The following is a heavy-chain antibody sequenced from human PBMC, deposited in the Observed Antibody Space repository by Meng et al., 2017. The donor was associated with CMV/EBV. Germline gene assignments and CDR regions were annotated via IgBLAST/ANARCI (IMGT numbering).Heavy chain of an antibody. CDR3: TTASQYYDFWSGYHFDY. CDR1: GFTFSNAW. J-gene: IGHJ4*02. Sequence: GESLKISCAASGFTFSNAWMSWVRQAPGKGLEWVGRIKSKTDGGTTDYAAPVKGRFTTSRDDSKNTLFLQMKSLKTEDTAVYYCTTASQYYDFWSGYHFDYWGQGTLVTVSS. V-gene: IGHV3-15*01. CDR2: IKSKTDGGTT. D-gene: IGHD3-3*01.